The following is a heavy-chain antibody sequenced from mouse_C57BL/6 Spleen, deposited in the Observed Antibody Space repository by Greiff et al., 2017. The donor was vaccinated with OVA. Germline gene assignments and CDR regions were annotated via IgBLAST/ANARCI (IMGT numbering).Heavy chain of an antibody. J-gene: IGHJ1*03. Sequence: EVQLQQSGPELVKPGASVKISCKASGYSFTDYNMNWVKQSKGKSLEWIGVINTNDGTTSTNQKFKGKATLSVDSSSSTAYRQLNRLTSEDSAVYYCARCYGSRDWYFDVWGTGTTVTVSS. CDR3: ARCYGSRDWYFDV. CDR1: GYSFTDYN. CDR2: INTNDGTT. D-gene: IGHD1-1*01. V-gene: IGHV1-39*01.